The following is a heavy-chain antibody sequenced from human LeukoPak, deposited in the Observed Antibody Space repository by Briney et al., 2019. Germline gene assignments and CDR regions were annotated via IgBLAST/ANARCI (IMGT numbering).Heavy chain of an antibody. CDR1: GGTFSSYA. J-gene: IGHJ4*02. Sequence: SVKVSCKASGGTFSSYAISWVRQAPGQGLEWMGRIIPILGIANYAQKFQGRVTITADKSTSTAYMELSSLRSEDTAVYYCARDLRVRIAVAGDIDYWGQGTLVTVSS. CDR2: IIPILGIA. D-gene: IGHD6-19*01. CDR3: ARDLRVRIAVAGDIDY. V-gene: IGHV1-69*04.